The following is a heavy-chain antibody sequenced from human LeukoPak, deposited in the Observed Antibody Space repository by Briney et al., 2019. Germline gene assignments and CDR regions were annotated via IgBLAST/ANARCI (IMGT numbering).Heavy chain of an antibody. Sequence: KPGGSLRLSCAASGFTFSDYTMNWVRQAPGKGLEWVSSITSGSSYIYYADSLKGRFTISRDNAKNALYLQMNGLRAEDTAVYYCARGLAVAGFGWDYWGQGTLVTVSS. J-gene: IGHJ4*02. V-gene: IGHV3-21*01. D-gene: IGHD6-19*01. CDR1: GFTFSDYT. CDR2: ITSGSSYI. CDR3: ARGLAVAGFGWDY.